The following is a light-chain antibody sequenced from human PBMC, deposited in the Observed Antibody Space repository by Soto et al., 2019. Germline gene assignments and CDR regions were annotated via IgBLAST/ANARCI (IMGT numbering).Light chain of an antibody. J-gene: IGKJ4*01. V-gene: IGKV3-11*01. Sequence: VLTQSPATLSLSPGDRATLSCRASQSVFGYLAWYQHKPGQAPRLLIYDAYKRATGVPARFSGSGSETDFTLIISSLEPEDFAVYYCQRRSDSPPLTFGGGTRVEIK. CDR2: DAY. CDR1: QSVFGY. CDR3: QRRSDSPPLT.